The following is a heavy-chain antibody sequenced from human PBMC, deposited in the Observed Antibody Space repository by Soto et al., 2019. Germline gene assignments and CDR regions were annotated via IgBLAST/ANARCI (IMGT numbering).Heavy chain of an antibody. D-gene: IGHD6-19*01. CDR2: INPNSGGT. Sequence: ASVKVSCKASGYTFTGYYMHWVRQAPGQGLEWMGWINPNSGGTNYAQKFQGWVTMTRDTSISTAYMELSRLRSDDTAVYYCARVSPDIAVAGCYFDYWGQGTLVTVSS. CDR3: ARVSPDIAVAGCYFDY. V-gene: IGHV1-2*04. CDR1: GYTFTGYY. J-gene: IGHJ4*02.